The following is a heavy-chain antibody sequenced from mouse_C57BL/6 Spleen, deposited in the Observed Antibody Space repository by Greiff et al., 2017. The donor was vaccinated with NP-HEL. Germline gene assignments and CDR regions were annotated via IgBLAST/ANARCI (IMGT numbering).Heavy chain of an antibody. V-gene: IGHV1-63*01. CDR2: IYPGGGYT. J-gene: IGHJ4*01. D-gene: IGHD2-4*01. CDR1: GYTFTNYW. CDR3: ARGGDDYDGSMDY. Sequence: VQRVESGAELVRPGTSVKMSCKASGYTFTNYWIGWAKQRPGHGLEWIGDIYPGGGYTNYNEKFKGKATLTADKSSSTAYMQLSSLTSEDSAIYYCARGGDDYDGSMDYWGQGTSVTVSS.